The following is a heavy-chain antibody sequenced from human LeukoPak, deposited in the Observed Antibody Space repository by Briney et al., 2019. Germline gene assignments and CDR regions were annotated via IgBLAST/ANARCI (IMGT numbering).Heavy chain of an antibody. CDR2: INHSGGT. J-gene: IGHJ4*02. CDR1: GGSFSGYY. V-gene: IGHV4-34*01. Sequence: SETLSLTCAVYGGSFSGYYWSWIRQPPGKGLEWIGEINHSGGTNYNPSLKSRVTISVDTSKNQFSLKLSSVTAADTAVYYCARYRVGSSSIFDYWGQGTLVTVSS. D-gene: IGHD6-6*01. CDR3: ARYRVGSSSIFDY.